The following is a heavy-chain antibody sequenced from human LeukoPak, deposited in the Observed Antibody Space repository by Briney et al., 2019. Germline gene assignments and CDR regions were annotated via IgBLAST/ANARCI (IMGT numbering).Heavy chain of an antibody. J-gene: IGHJ4*02. D-gene: IGHD6-19*01. V-gene: IGHV3-23*01. CDR1: GFTFSNYA. Sequence: PGRSLRLSCAASGFTFSNYAMSWVRQAPGKGLEWVSSISGSAYTTYYPDSVKGRFTISRDNSKNMLHLEMNSLRAEDTAIYYCAKVGSGWRNGYYYFNYWGQGTLVTVSS. CDR2: ISGSAYTT. CDR3: AKVGSGWRNGYYYFNY.